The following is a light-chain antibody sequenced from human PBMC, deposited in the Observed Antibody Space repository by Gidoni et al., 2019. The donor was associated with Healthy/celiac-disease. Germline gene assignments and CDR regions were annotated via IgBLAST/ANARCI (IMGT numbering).Light chain of an antibody. J-gene: IGLJ1*01. CDR1: SSNIGAGYD. Sequence: QSVLTQPPSVSGAPGQRVTIYCTGSSSNIGAGYDVHWYQQLPGTAPKPLIYGNSNRPSGVPDRFSGSKSGTSASLAITGLQAEDEADYYCQSYDSSLSGLYVFGTGTKVTVL. V-gene: IGLV1-40*01. CDR2: GNS. CDR3: QSYDSSLSGLYV.